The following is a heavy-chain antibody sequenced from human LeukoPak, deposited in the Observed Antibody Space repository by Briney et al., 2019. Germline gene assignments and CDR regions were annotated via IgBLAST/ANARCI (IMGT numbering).Heavy chain of an antibody. CDR2: IYPSGTT. J-gene: IGHJ4*02. CDR3: ADDYGD. D-gene: IGHD4-17*01. Sequence: SSETLSLTCSVPGGSVTNYYWSWIRQPAGRGLEWIGRIYPSGTTHYNPSLKSRVTMSVDTSKNQFSLKLTSVTAADTAVYYCADDYGDWGQGTLVTVSS. CDR1: GGSVTNYY. V-gene: IGHV4-4*07.